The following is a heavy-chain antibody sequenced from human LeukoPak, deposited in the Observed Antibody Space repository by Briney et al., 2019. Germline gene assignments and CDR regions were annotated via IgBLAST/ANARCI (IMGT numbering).Heavy chain of an antibody. V-gene: IGHV3-7*01. Sequence: PGGSLRLSCAASGFTFSSYAMSWVRQAPGKGLEWVANIKQDGSEKYYVDSVKGRFTISRDNAKNSLYLQMNSLRAEDTAVYYCARDGEGYFDWFLAYYYYGMDVWGQGTTVTVSS. CDR2: IKQDGSEK. CDR1: GFTFSSYA. J-gene: IGHJ6*02. CDR3: ARDGEGYFDWFLAYYYYGMDV. D-gene: IGHD3-9*01.